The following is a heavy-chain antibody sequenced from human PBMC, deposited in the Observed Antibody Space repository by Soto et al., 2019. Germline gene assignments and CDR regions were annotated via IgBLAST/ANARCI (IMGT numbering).Heavy chain of an antibody. CDR2: TYYRSKWYN. D-gene: IGHD3-10*01. CDR3: ARESRGTMVRGVTKHGMDV. V-gene: IGHV6-1*01. J-gene: IGHJ6*02. Sequence: SQTLSLTCAISGDSVSSNSAAWNWISQSPSRGLEWLGRTYYRSKWYNDYAVSVKSRITINPDTSKNQFSLQLNSVTPEDTAVYYCARESRGTMVRGVTKHGMDVWGQGTTVTVSS. CDR1: GDSVSSNSAA.